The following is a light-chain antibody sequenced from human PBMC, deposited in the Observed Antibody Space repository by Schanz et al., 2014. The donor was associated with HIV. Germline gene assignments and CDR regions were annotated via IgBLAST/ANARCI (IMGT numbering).Light chain of an antibody. CDR1: QSVSSN. CDR3: HQGGTSRGT. CDR2: GAS. V-gene: IGKV3-20*01. J-gene: IGKJ1*01. Sequence: EIVMTQSPVTLSVSPGDRATLSCRASQSVSSNLPWYQQKPGQAPRLLIYGASSRATGIPDRFSGSGSGTDFTLTISRLEPEDFAVYYCHQGGTSRGTFGQGTKVESK.